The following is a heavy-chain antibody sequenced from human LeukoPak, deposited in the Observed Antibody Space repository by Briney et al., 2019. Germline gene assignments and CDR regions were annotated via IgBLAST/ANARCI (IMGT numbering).Heavy chain of an antibody. CDR3: ARSHDHLWGNYPDY. J-gene: IGHJ4*02. CDR1: GGSIDSTNW. D-gene: IGHD3-16*02. Sequence: SETLSLTRDVSGGSIDSTNWWNWVRQPPGKGLEWIGEIHHDGRINYNPSLKSRVSLSVDKSKNQFSLRLNSVTAADTAMYYCARSHDHLWGNYPDYWGQGTLVTVSS. CDR2: IHHDGRI. V-gene: IGHV4/OR15-8*01.